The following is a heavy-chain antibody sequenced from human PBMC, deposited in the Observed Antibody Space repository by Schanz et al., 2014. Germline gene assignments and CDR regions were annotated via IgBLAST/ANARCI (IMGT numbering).Heavy chain of an antibody. CDR2: MDYSGST. J-gene: IGHJ4*02. D-gene: IGHD2-15*01. CDR3: ARLPGLYCSGGACYRGY. V-gene: IGHV4-39*01. CDR1: GGSISSSNHY. Sequence: QLQLQESGPGLVKPSETLSLTCTVSGGSISSSNHYWGWIRQPPGKGLEWIGSTMDYSGSTHYNPYYHPPLKGGVPIPGDTPRNQFSLKLPTVTAADTAVYYCARLPGLYCSGGACYRGYWGQGTLVTVSS.